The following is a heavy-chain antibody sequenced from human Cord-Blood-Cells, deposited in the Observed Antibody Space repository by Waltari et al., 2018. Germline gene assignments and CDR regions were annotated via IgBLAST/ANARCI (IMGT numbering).Heavy chain of an antibody. J-gene: IGHJ6*03. Sequence: QVQLQESGPGLVKPSETLTLTCTVSGGSTSNYYWSWIRKPAGKGLEWIGRIYTRGSSNYTPSLKSRVTMSVDTSKNQFSLKLSSVTAADTAVYYCARAYSGSYYYYYMDVWGKGTTVTVSS. CDR3: ARAYSGSYYYYYMDV. CDR1: GGSTSNYY. V-gene: IGHV4-4*07. CDR2: IYTRGSS. D-gene: IGHD1-26*01.